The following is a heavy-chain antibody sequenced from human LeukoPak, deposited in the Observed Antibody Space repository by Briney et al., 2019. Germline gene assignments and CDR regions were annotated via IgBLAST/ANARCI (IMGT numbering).Heavy chain of an antibody. CDR2: ISRDGTVT. CDR3: VREVRAPGSFDI. Sequence: GGSLRLSCVGSQFSFTNNWMHWVRQVPGKGLMWVSRISRDGTVTDYADSVKGRFAISRDNAKNTLYLQMNSLRGEDTGLFYCVREVRAPGSFDIWGQGTLVTVSS. D-gene: IGHD1-26*01. V-gene: IGHV3-74*01. J-gene: IGHJ3*02. CDR1: QFSFTNNW.